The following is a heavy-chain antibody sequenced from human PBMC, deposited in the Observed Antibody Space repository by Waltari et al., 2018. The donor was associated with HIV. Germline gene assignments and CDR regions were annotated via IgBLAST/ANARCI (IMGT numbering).Heavy chain of an antibody. Sequence: QVQLVQSGAEVKKPGASVKVSCKASGYTFTGYYMHWVRQAPGQGREWMVWINPNSGGTNYSQNFQGRVTLTRDTSISTAYMELSRLRSDDTAVYDCARDVGSSSPGYYFDYWGQGTLVTVSS. CDR1: GYTFTGYY. J-gene: IGHJ4*02. CDR2: INPNSGGT. D-gene: IGHD6-13*01. V-gene: IGHV1-2*02. CDR3: ARDVGSSSPGYYFDY.